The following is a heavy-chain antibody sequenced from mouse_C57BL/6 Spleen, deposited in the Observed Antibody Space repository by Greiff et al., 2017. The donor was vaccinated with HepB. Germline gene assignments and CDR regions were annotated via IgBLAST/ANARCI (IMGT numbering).Heavy chain of an antibody. Sequence: EVQLQQSGPELVKPGASVKISCKASGYSFTGYYMNWVKQSPEKSLEWIGEINPSTGGTTYNQKFKAKATLTVDKSSSTAYMQLKSLTSEDSAVYYCARSDDSIDYWGQGTTLTVSS. D-gene: IGHD2-4*01. CDR1: GYSFTGYY. V-gene: IGHV1-42*01. J-gene: IGHJ2*01. CDR3: ARSDDSIDY. CDR2: INPSTGGT.